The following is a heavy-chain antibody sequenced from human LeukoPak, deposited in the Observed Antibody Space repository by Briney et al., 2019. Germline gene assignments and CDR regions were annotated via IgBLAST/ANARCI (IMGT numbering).Heavy chain of an antibody. CDR2: IWYDGSNK. J-gene: IGHJ4*02. D-gene: IGHD6-13*01. CDR1: GFTFSSYG. CDR3: ARGFKSAAGTVDY. Sequence: GGSLRLSCAASGFTFSSYGMHWVRQAPGKGLEWVAVIWYDGSNKYYADSVKGRFTISRDNSKNTLYLQMNSLRAEDTAVYYCARGFKSAAGTVDYWGQGTLVTVSS. V-gene: IGHV3-33*01.